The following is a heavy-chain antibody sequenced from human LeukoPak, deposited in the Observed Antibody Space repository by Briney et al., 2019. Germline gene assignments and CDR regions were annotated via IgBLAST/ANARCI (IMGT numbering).Heavy chain of an antibody. J-gene: IGHJ3*02. CDR2: IYYGGST. CDR3: ARAYYYASRAFDI. CDR1: GFTFRSYE. V-gene: IGHV4-59*05. D-gene: IGHD3-22*01. Sequence: GSLRLSCAASGFTFRSYEMNWVRQAPGKGLECIGSIYYGGSTYYNPSLKSRVIISVDTSKNQYSLKLSSVTAADTAVYYCARAYYYASRAFDIWGQGTMVTVSS.